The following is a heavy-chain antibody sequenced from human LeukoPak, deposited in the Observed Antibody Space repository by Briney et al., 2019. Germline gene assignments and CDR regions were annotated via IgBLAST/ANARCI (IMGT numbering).Heavy chain of an antibody. V-gene: IGHV3-23*01. CDR3: AKVVYYDSSGWRPAFDI. Sequence: GGSLRLSCAASGFTFNSYAMSWVRQAPGKGLEWVSAIGGSGGSTYYADSVKSRFTISRDNSKNTLYLQMNSLRAEDTAVYYCAKVVYYDSSGWRPAFDIWGQGTMVTASS. J-gene: IGHJ3*02. D-gene: IGHD3-22*01. CDR1: GFTFNSYA. CDR2: IGGSGGST.